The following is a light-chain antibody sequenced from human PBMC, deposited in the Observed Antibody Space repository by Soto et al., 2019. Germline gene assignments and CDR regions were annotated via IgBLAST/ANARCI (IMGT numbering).Light chain of an antibody. J-gene: IGLJ2*01. CDR3: SSTVGVTNLKI. CDR2: EVT. V-gene: IGLV2-8*01. CDR1: NSDVGGSNY. Sequence: QSALTQPPSASGSPGQSVTISCTGTNSDVGGSNYVSWYQQHPGKAPKLMIYEVTKRPSGVPDRFSGSRSGNTASLTVSGLQAEDEADYYCSSTVGVTNLKIFGGGNKLTVL.